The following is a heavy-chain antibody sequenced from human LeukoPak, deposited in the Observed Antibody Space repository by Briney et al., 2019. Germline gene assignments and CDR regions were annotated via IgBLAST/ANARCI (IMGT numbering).Heavy chain of an antibody. CDR1: GSSITSVSHY. J-gene: IGHJ4*02. D-gene: IGHD3-16*01. V-gene: IGHV4-39*01. CDR2: IYYTGST. CDR3: ARRWGNIVGVTYGY. Sequence: SETLSLTCTISGSSITSVSHYWGWIRQPPGKGLEWIGDIYYTGSTYYSPSLRSRVTMSVHTSENQFSLRLSSVTAVDTAVYYCARRWGNIVGVTYGYWGQGTLVTVSS.